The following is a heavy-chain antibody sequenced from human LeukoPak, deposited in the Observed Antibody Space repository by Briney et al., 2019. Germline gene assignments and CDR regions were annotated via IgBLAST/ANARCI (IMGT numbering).Heavy chain of an antibody. Sequence: GASVKVSCKASGGTFSSYAISWVRQAPGQGLEWMGRIIPILGIANYAQKFQGRVTITADQSTSTAYMELSRLRSDDTAVYYCARDRWYYGSGSYYNVFVYWGQGTLVTVSS. J-gene: IGHJ4*02. CDR2: IIPILGIA. D-gene: IGHD3-10*01. CDR3: ARDRWYYGSGSYYNVFVY. V-gene: IGHV1-69*04. CDR1: GGTFSSYA.